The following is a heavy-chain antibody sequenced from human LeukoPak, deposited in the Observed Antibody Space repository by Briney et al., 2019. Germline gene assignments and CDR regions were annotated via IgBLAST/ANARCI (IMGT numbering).Heavy chain of an antibody. D-gene: IGHD2-2*01. CDR3: ARTYCSSTSCYFDP. CDR1: GGSISSYY. J-gene: IGHJ5*02. V-gene: IGHV4-4*07. CDR2: IYTSGST. Sequence: SETLSLTCTVSGGSISSYYWSWIRQPAGKGLEWIGRIYTSGSTNYNPSLKSRVTISVDTSKNQFSLKLSSVTAADTAVYYCARTYCSSTSCYFDPWGQGTLVTVS.